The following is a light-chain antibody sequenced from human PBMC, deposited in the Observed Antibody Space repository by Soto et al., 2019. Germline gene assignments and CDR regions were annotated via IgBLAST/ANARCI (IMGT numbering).Light chain of an antibody. Sequence: VALTQSPLSLPVTLGQPASISCRSSQRLAHSDGHTKLKWFHQRPGQSPRRLIYTVSNRDSGVPDRFIGSGADTDFTLKISRVEAEDVGVYYCMQNTHWPHTFGQGTKLEIK. V-gene: IGKV2-30*02. CDR1: QRLAHSDGHTK. CDR3: MQNTHWPHT. J-gene: IGKJ2*01. CDR2: TVS.